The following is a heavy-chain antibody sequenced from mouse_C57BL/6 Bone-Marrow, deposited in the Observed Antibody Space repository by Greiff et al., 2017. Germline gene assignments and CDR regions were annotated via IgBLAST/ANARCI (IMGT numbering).Heavy chain of an antibody. CDR1: GYAFSSYW. D-gene: IGHD1-1*01. CDR2: IYPGDGDT. CDR3: ARAYYYGSSSFDY. V-gene: IGHV1-80*01. Sequence: QVQLQQSGAELVKPGASVKISCKASGYAFSSYWMNWVKQRPGKGLEWIGQIYPGDGDTNYNGKFKGKATLTADKSSSTAYMQLSSLTSEDSAVYFCARAYYYGSSSFDYWGQGTTRTVSS. J-gene: IGHJ2*01.